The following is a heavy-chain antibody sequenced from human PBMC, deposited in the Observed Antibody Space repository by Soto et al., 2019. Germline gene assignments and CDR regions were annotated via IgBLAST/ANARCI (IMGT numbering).Heavy chain of an antibody. J-gene: IGHJ4*02. CDR2: ISSNSDTI. V-gene: IGHV3-9*02. Sequence: EVQLVESGGGLVQPGRSLRLSCVGSGFIADDYTMHWVRQAPGKGLEWVSGISSNSDTINYADSVKGRFTISRDNAKNSLFLQMNSLRPEDTALYYCAKDMKWGGMTTSHDFDSWGQGTLVTVSS. CDR1: GFIADDYT. D-gene: IGHD4-17*01. CDR3: AKDMKWGGMTTSHDFDS.